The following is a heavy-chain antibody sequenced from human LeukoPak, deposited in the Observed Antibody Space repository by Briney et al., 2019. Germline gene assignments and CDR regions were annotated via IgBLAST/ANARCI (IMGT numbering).Heavy chain of an antibody. V-gene: IGHV4-39*01. Sequence: SETLSLTCTVSGVSISSSNSYWGWIRQPPGKGLEWIGSIYYSGSTYYNPSLKSRVAISGDMSKNQFSLRLSSVTAADTAVYYCARLSYYDPQGVWFDPWGQGTLVTVSS. D-gene: IGHD3-3*01. CDR2: IYYSGST. CDR1: GVSISSSNSY. J-gene: IGHJ5*02. CDR3: ARLSYYDPQGVWFDP.